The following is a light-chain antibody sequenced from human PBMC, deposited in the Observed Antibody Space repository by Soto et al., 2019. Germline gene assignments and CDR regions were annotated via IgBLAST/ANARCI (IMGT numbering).Light chain of an antibody. CDR2: AAS. CDR3: QHYYNYPWT. CDR1: QDIHNY. V-gene: IGKV1-8*01. J-gene: IGKJ1*01. Sequence: AVLLTQSPSSFSASTGDRATITCRASQDIHNYLAWYQQVPGKAPKLLLYAASILQTGVPSRFSGSRSRTDFTLTIDGLQSEDFATYFCQHYYNYPWTFGQGTTVQ.